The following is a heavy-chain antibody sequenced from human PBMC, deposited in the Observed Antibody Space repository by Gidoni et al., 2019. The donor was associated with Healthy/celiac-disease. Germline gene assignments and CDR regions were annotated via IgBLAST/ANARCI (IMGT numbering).Heavy chain of an antibody. CDR3: AREEEYGKGAFDI. J-gene: IGHJ3*02. CDR2: IIPILGIA. CDR1: GGTFSSYA. D-gene: IGHD6-6*01. Sequence: QVQLVQSVAEVKKPGSSVKVSCKASGGTFSSYAISWVRQAPGQGLEWMGRIIPILGIANYAQKFQGRVTITADKSTSTAYMELSSLRSEDTAVYYCAREEEYGKGAFDIWGQGTMVTVSS. V-gene: IGHV1-69*04.